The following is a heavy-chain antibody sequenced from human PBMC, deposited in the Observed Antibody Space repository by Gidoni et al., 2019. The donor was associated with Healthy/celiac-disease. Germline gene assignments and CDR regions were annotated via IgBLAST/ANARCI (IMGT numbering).Heavy chain of an antibody. CDR3: ARGTITMIPEGWFDP. V-gene: IGHV4-4*07. Sequence: QVQLHASGPGLAKPATTLSLSCTVSGGSIRSSYWSWIRQPAGKGREGIGRIYTSGSTNYNASVKSRVTMAVDTSKNQFSLKLSSVTAADTAVYYCARGTITMIPEGWFDPWGQGTLVTVSS. D-gene: IGHD3-22*01. CDR1: GGSIRSSY. CDR2: IYTSGST. J-gene: IGHJ5*02.